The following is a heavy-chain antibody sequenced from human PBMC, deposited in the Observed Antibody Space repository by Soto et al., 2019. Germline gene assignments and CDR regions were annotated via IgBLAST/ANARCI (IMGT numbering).Heavy chain of an antibody. J-gene: IGHJ4*02. D-gene: IGHD2-21*02. Sequence: QVQLVESGGGVVQPGRSLRLSCAASGFTFSSYAMHWVRQAPGKGLEWVAVISYDGSNKYYADSVKGRFTISRDNSKNTLYLQMNSLRAEDTAVYYCARGGGDYCGGDCYPYYFDYWGQGTLVTVSS. V-gene: IGHV3-30-3*01. CDR3: ARGGGDYCGGDCYPYYFDY. CDR1: GFTFSSYA. CDR2: ISYDGSNK.